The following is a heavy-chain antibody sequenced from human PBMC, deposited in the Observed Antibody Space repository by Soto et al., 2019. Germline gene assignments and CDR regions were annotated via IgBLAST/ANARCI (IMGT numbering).Heavy chain of an antibody. CDR2: INHSGST. Sequence: PXXTLSLPFAVYGGSFSGYYWSWILQPPGKGLEWIGEINHSGSTNYNPSLKSRVTISVDTSKNQFSLKLSSVTVADTAVYYCARGDSSGNYYFDYWGQGTLVTVSS. V-gene: IGHV4-34*01. CDR1: GGSFSGYY. J-gene: IGHJ4*02. CDR3: ARGDSSGNYYFDY. D-gene: IGHD3-22*01.